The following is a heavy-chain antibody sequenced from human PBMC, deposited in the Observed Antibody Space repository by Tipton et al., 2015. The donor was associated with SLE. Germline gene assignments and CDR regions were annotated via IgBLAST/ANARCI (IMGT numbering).Heavy chain of an antibody. CDR2: ISPYNGNT. D-gene: IGHD3-22*01. V-gene: IGHV1-18*01. J-gene: IGHJ4*02. CDR1: GYTFTNYG. CDR3: ARGPSGMIVVVTFDY. Sequence: QLVQSGAEVKKPGASVKVSCKASGYTFTNYGISWVRQAPGQGLEWMGWISPYNGNTDSAQNLQGRVTMTADTSTTTAYMELRSLRSDDTAVYYCARGPSGMIVVVTFDYWGQGTLVTVSS.